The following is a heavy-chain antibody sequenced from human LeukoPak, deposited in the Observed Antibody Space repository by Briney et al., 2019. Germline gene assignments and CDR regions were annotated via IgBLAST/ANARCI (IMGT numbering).Heavy chain of an antibody. J-gene: IGHJ4*02. CDR2: IYPGDSDT. V-gene: IGHV5-51*01. Sequence: PGESLKISFKGSGYSFTSYWIGWVRPMPGKGLEWMGIIYPGDSDTRYSPSFQGRVTISADKSISTAYLQWSSLKASDTAMYYCARHSHVDTAMVTIYWGQGTLVTVSS. D-gene: IGHD5-18*01. CDR1: GYSFTSYW. CDR3: ARHSHVDTAMVTIY.